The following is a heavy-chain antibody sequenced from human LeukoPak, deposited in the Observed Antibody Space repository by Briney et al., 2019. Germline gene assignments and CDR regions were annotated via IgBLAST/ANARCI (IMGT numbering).Heavy chain of an antibody. V-gene: IGHV1-18*01. CDR3: AKGSADPSYYYMDV. J-gene: IGHJ6*03. D-gene: IGHD3-10*01. Sequence: ASVKVSCKASGYTFTSYGISWVRQAPGQGLEWMGWISAFIGNTNYAQKFQGRVTMTTDTSTSTAYMELRSLRSDDTAVYYCAKGSADPSYYYMDVWGKGTTVTVSS. CDR1: GYTFTSYG. CDR2: ISAFIGNT.